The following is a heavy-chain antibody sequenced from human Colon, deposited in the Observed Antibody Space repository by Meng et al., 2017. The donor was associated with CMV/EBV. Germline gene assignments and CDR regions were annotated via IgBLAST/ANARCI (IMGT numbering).Heavy chain of an antibody. D-gene: IGHD3-22*01. V-gene: IGHV3-23*01. CDR2: ISGTGGNT. J-gene: IGHJ4*02. Sequence: GFPFSAYASSGVRQAPWKGVEWVSSISGTGGNTYYPESVKGRFTISRDDSHNTLFLHMNSLRAEDTAVYYCAKADYYDGSGYYFDYWGQGTLVTVSS. CDR3: AKADYYDGSGYYFDY. CDR1: GFPFSAYA.